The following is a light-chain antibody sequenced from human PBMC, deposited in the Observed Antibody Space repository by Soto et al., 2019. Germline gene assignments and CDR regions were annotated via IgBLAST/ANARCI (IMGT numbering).Light chain of an antibody. J-gene: IGLJ1*01. V-gene: IGLV2-14*01. CDR2: DVN. Sequence: SALTQPASVSGSSGQSITISCTGTNSDVGGYDYVSWYRQLPGKAPKLMIYDVNNRPSGVSNRFSCSKSGNTASLTISGLQAEDEADYYCSSYTGTSTFVFGGGTKVTV. CDR3: SSYTGTSTFV. CDR1: NSDVGGYDY.